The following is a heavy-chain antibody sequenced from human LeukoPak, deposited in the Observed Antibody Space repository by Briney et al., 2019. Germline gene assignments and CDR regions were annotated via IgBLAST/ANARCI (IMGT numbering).Heavy chain of an antibody. V-gene: IGHV3-30*02. Sequence: GGSLRLSCAASGFTFSSYGMHWVRQAPGKGLEWVAFIRYDGSNKYYADSVKGRFTISRDNSKNTLYLQMNSLRAEDTAVYYCAKDGVHYYGSGSYVDYWGQGTLVTVSS. CDR1: GFTFSSYG. J-gene: IGHJ4*02. CDR3: AKDGVHYYGSGSYVDY. CDR2: IRYDGSNK. D-gene: IGHD3-10*01.